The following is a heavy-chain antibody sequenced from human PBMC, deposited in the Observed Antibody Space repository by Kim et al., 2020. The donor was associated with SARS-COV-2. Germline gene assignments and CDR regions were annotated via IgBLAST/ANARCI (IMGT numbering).Heavy chain of an antibody. CDR1: GFTFTSYA. Sequence: GGSLRLSCAASGFTFTSYAMSWVRQAPGKGLEWVSDVSGSGGSTKYADSVKGRFTISRDNSKNTLYMQMNSLRAEDTAVYYCAKGSGDSSGYYYAYYYYYMDVWGQGTTVTVSS. D-gene: IGHD3-22*01. V-gene: IGHV3-23*01. CDR2: VSGSGGST. J-gene: IGHJ6*03. CDR3: AKGSGDSSGYYYAYYYYYMDV.